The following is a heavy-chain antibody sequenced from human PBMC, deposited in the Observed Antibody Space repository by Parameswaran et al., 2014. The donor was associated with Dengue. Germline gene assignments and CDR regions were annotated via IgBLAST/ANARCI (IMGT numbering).Heavy chain of an antibody. CDR2: ISGSGGST. Sequence: RWIRQPPGKGLEWVSSISGSGGSTYYADSVKGRFTISRDNSKNTLYLQMNSLRAEDTAVYYCAEGRLREEVIWGQGDNGSPSPQ. J-gene: IGHJ3*02. D-gene: IGHD2-8*01. V-gene: IGHV3-23*01. CDR3: AEGRLREEVI.